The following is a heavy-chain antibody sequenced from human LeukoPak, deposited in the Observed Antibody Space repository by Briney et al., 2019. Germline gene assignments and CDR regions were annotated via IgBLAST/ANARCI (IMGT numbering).Heavy chain of an antibody. Sequence: GGSLRLFCAASGFTFSSYSMNWVRQAPGKGLEWVSYISSSSSTIYYADSVKGRFTISRDNAKNSLSLQMNSLRDEDTAVYYCARARGSYLDSWGQGTLVTVSS. CDR1: GFTFSSYS. J-gene: IGHJ4*02. CDR3: ARARGSYLDS. D-gene: IGHD1-26*01. CDR2: ISSSSSTI. V-gene: IGHV3-48*02.